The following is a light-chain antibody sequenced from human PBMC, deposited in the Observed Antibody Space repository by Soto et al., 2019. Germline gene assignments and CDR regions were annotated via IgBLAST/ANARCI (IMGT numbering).Light chain of an antibody. CDR3: SSYTSSNTFV. V-gene: IGLV2-14*03. CDR1: SSYGGGYNS. CDR2: DVS. Sequence: QSALAQPASVSVSPGQSITISCTGTSSYGGGYNSVFWYQQPPSKAPKLMIYDVSSRPSGVSNRFSGSKSGNTASLTISGLQAEDEADYYCSSYTSSNTFVFGTGTKVTVL. J-gene: IGLJ1*01.